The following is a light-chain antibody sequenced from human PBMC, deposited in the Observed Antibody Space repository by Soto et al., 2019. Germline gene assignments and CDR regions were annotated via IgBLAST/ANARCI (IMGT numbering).Light chain of an antibody. CDR3: QQRNVWPPVT. CDR1: QSVSSN. Sequence: EIVMTQSPATLSVSPGERATLSCRASQSVSSNLAWYQQKPCQAPRLLIYGAFNRATGIPARFSGSGSGTDFTLTISSLEPEDSAVYYCQQRNVWPPVTFGQGTRVEIK. V-gene: IGKV3-11*01. J-gene: IGKJ5*01. CDR2: GAF.